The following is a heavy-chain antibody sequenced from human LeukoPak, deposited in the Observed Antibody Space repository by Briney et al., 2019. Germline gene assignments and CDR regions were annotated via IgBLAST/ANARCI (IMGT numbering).Heavy chain of an antibody. CDR2: ISYDGSTK. J-gene: IGHJ4*02. D-gene: IGHD3-10*01. CDR3: AKGADYYGSGSYYGGDY. V-gene: IGHV3-30*02. CDR1: GFTFSSYA. Sequence: PGGSLRLSCAASGFTFSSYAMHWVRQAPGKGLEWVTFISYDGSTKTYADSVKGRFTISRDTSKNTLYLQMNSLRAKDTAVYYCAKGADYYGSGSYYGGDYWGQGTLVTVSS.